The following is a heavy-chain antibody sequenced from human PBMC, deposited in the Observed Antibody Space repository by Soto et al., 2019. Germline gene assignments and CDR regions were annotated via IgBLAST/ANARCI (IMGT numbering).Heavy chain of an antibody. CDR3: ARDGNKAFDY. Sequence: ASLKVSCKASGYTFTGYYIHWVRQARGQGLEWMGWINPNSGGTNYAQKFQGRVTMTRDTSISTAYMELSRLRSDDTAVYYCARDGNKAFDYCGQRTLVTVSS. CDR2: INPNSGGT. J-gene: IGHJ4*02. V-gene: IGHV1-2*02. CDR1: GYTFTGYY.